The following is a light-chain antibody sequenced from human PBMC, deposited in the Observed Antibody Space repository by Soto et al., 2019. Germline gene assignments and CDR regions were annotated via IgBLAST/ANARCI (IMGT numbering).Light chain of an antibody. V-gene: IGKV1-5*03. Sequence: DIQMTQYPSTLSATAGGRVTITCRASQSISAWLAWYQKKQGKAPKLLIYKASTLKSGVPSRFSGSGSGTECTITISSLKTDDCATYYCQHYNSYSEAFGQGTKVDIK. CDR1: QSISAW. J-gene: IGKJ1*01. CDR2: KAS. CDR3: QHYNSYSEA.